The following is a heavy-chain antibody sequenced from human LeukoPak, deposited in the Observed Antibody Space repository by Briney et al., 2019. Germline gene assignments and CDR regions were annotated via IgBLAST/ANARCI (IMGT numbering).Heavy chain of an antibody. CDR2: IYTSGST. D-gene: IGHD2-2*01. V-gene: IGHV4-4*07. CDR3: ARRAGMTSVDY. Sequence: SETLSLTCTVPGGSISSCYWSWIRQPAGKGLEWIGRIYTSGSTNYNPSLKSRVTMSVDTSKDQFSLKLSSVTAADTAVYYCARRAGMTSVDYWGQGTLVTVST. CDR1: GGSISSCY. J-gene: IGHJ4*02.